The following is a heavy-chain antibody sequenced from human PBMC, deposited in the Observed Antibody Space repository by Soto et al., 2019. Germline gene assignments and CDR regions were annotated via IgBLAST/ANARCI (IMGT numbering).Heavy chain of an antibody. CDR1: GYTLTELS. V-gene: IGHV1-24*01. J-gene: IGHJ3*02. CDR2: FDPEDGET. Sequence: ASVKVSCKVSGYTLTELSMHWVRQAPGKGLEWMGGFDPEDGETIYAQKFQGRVTMTEDTSTDTAYMELSSLRSEDTAVYYCATVGYYYDSSGYYPVGGFDICGQGTMVTVSS. CDR3: ATVGYYYDSSGYYPVGGFDI. D-gene: IGHD3-22*01.